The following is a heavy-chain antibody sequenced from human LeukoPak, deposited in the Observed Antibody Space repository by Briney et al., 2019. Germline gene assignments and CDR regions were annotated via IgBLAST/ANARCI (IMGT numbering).Heavy chain of an antibody. CDR3: ATGFGILTGYDY. CDR2: FDPEDGET. Sequence: ASVKVSCKVSGYTLTELSMHWVRQAPGKGLEWMGGFDPEDGETIYAQKFQGRVTMTEDTSTDTAYMELSSLRSKDTAVYYCATGFGILTGYDYWGQGTLVTVSS. J-gene: IGHJ4*02. CDR1: GYTLTELS. V-gene: IGHV1-24*01. D-gene: IGHD3-9*01.